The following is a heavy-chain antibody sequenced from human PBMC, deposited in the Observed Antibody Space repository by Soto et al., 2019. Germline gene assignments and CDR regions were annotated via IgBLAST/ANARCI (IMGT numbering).Heavy chain of an antibody. CDR2: IYYSGST. CDR3: AELHDYGDYYFDY. J-gene: IGHJ4*02. D-gene: IGHD4-17*01. Sequence: SETLSLTCTVSGGSISSSSYYWGWIRQPPGKGLEWIGSIYYSGSTYYNPSLKSRVTISVATSKNQFSLKLSSLTAADTAVYYCAELHDYGDYYFDYWGQGTLVTVSS. V-gene: IGHV4-39*01. CDR1: GGSISSSSYY.